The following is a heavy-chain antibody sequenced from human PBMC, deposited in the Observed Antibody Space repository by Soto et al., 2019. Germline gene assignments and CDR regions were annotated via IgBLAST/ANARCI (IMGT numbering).Heavy chain of an antibody. V-gene: IGHV3-30*03. D-gene: IGHD5-12*01. J-gene: IGHJ4*02. CDR1: GFTFSSYG. CDR3: ATLGGYSGYDFEFDY. Sequence: QVQLVESGGGVVQPGRSLRLSCAASGFTFSSYGMHWVRQAPGKGLEWVAVISYDGSNKYYADSVKGRFTISRDNSKNPLYLQMNSLRAEDTAVYYCATLGGYSGYDFEFDYWGQGTLVTVSS. CDR2: ISYDGSNK.